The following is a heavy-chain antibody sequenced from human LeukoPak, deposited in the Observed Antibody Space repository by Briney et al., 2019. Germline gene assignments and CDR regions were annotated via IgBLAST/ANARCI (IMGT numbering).Heavy chain of an antibody. CDR1: GGSISSYY. CDR2: IYTSGST. Sequence: KPSETLSLTCTVSGGSISSYYWSWIRQPAARGLEWIGRIYTSGSTNYNPSLKSRVTMSVDTSKNQFSLQLSSVTAADTAVYYCARLSGLKWEWYFDYWGQGTLVTVSS. J-gene: IGHJ4*02. CDR3: ARLSGLKWEWYFDY. V-gene: IGHV4-4*07. D-gene: IGHD1-26*01.